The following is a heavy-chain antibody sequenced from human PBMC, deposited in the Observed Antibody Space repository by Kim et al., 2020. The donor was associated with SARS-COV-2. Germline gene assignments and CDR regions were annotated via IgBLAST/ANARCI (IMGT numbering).Heavy chain of an antibody. D-gene: IGHD3-10*01. V-gene: IGHV4-59*01. CDR3: ARDRGYYGSGSYYKDDWFDP. Sequence: RVTISVDTSKNQFSLKLSSVTAADTAVYYCARDRGYYGSGSYYKDDWFDPWGQGTLVTVSS. J-gene: IGHJ5*02.